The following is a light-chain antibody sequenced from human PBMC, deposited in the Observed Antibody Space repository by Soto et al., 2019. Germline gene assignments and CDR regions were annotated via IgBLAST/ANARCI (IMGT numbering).Light chain of an antibody. V-gene: IGLV2-8*01. CDR3: SSRGGSNDVV. CDR1: SSDVGGYNY. J-gene: IGLJ2*01. Sequence: QSALTQPPSASGSPGQSVTISCTGTSSDVGGYNYVSWYQQHPGKAPKLIIYEVTKRPSGVPDRFSGSKSGNMASLTVTGLQAEDEAKYYWSSRGGSNDVVFGGGTKLTVL. CDR2: EVT.